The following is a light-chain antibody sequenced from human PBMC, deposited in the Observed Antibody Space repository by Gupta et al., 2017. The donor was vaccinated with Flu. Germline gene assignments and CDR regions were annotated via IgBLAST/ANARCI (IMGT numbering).Light chain of an antibody. CDR1: QSISSY. V-gene: IGKV1-39*01. Sequence: SSLSASVGDRVTITCRASQSISSYLNWYQQKPGTAPKLRIYAASSLQSGVPSRFSGSGSGTDFTLTISSLQPEDFATYYCQQSYGTPLTFGQGTKLAIK. J-gene: IGKJ2*01. CDR2: AAS. CDR3: QQSYGTPLT.